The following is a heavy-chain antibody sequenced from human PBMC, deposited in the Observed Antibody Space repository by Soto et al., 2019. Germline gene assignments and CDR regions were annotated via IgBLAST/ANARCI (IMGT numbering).Heavy chain of an antibody. J-gene: IGHJ6*01. CDR3: AIELWRLLGYYYYGMVV. CDR1: GFTFSSYG. V-gene: IGHV3-30*03. D-gene: IGHD6-25*01. Sequence: WGSLRLSGAASGFTFSSYGMHWVRQAPGKGLGWVAVISYDGSNKYYADSVKGRFTISRDNSKNTLYLQMNSRRAEDTAVYYCAIELWRLLGYYYYGMVVWGQGTTGTVGS. CDR2: ISYDGSNK.